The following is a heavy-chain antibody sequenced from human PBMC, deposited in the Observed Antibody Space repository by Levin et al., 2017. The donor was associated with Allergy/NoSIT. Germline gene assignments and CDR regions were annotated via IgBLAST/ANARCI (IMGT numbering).Heavy chain of an antibody. CDR3: ARARYYYDSSGYYMGNWFDP. CDR1: GYTFTSYG. V-gene: IGHV1-18*01. J-gene: IGHJ5*02. D-gene: IGHD3-22*01. CDR2: ISAYNGNT. Sequence: ASVKVSCKASGYTFTSYGISWVRQAPGQGLEWMGWISAYNGNTNYAQKLQGRVTMTTDTSTSTAYMELRSLRSDDTAVYYCARARYYYDSSGYYMGNWFDPWGQGTLVTVSS.